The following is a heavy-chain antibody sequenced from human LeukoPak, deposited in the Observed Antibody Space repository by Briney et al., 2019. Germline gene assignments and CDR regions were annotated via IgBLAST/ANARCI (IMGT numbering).Heavy chain of an antibody. CDR2: ISGSGGST. D-gene: IGHD3-22*01. CDR1: GFTFSSYA. CDR3: ANRNPRGYYYDSRGRAFDI. J-gene: IGHJ3*02. V-gene: IGHV3-23*01. Sequence: GGSLRLSCAASGFTFSSYAMSWVRQAPGKGLEWVSAISGSGGSTYYADSVKGRFTISRDNSKNTLYLQMNSLRAEDTAVYYCANRNPRGYYYDSRGRAFDIWGQGTMVTVSS.